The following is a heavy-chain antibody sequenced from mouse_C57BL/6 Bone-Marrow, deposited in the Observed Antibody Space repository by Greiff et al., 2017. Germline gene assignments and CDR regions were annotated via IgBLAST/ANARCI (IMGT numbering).Heavy chain of an antibody. V-gene: IGHV14-2*01. D-gene: IGHD2-1*01. CDR2: IDPEDGET. CDR3: AFYYGNYDYAMDY. Sequence: EVHLVESGAELVKPGASVKLSCTASGFNIKDYYMHWVKQRTEQGLEWIGRIDPEDGETKYAPKFQGKATITADTSSNTAYLQLSSLTSEDTAVYYCAFYYGNYDYAMDYWGQGTSVTVSS. J-gene: IGHJ4*01. CDR1: GFNIKDYY.